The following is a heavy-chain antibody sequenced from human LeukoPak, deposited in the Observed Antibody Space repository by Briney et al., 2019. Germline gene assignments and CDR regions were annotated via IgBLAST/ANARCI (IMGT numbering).Heavy chain of an antibody. D-gene: IGHD6-13*01. CDR1: GYTFTGYY. Sequence: ASVKVSCKASGYTFTGYYMHWVRQAPGQGLEWMGWINPNSGGTNYAKKFQGRVTMTRDTSISTAYMELSRLRSDDTAVYYCARDQGSSSWYNPNFDYWGQGTLVTVSS. V-gene: IGHV1-2*02. CDR2: INPNSGGT. J-gene: IGHJ4*02. CDR3: ARDQGSSSWYNPNFDY.